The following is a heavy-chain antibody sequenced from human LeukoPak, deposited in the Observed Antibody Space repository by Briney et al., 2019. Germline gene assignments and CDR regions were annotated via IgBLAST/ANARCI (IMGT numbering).Heavy chain of an antibody. J-gene: IGHJ4*02. CDR3: SSTRLGYSGGWH. CDR2: IYYGGTT. Sequence: PSETLSLTCTVSGGSISSYYWSWIRQPPGKGLEWIGNIYYGGTTYYNSSLKSRVTISVDTSKNQISLKLSSVTASDTSIYYCSSTRLGYSGGWHWGQGTLVTVSS. V-gene: IGHV4-59*04. D-gene: IGHD6-19*01. CDR1: GGSISSYY.